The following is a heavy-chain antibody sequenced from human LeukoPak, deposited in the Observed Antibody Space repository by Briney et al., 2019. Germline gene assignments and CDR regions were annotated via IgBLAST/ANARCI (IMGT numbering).Heavy chain of an antibody. J-gene: IGHJ4*02. D-gene: IGHD2-2*01. Sequence: GGSLRLSCAASGFTFSSYWMSWVRQAPGKGLECVANINQGGSEKYYVDSVKGRFTISKDNAKNSLYLQMNSLRVEDTAVYYCARDSLGYCSSTSCYGRGVPPADYWGQGTLVTVSS. CDR1: GFTFSSYW. V-gene: IGHV3-7*01. CDR2: INQGGSEK. CDR3: ARDSLGYCSSTSCYGRGVPPADY.